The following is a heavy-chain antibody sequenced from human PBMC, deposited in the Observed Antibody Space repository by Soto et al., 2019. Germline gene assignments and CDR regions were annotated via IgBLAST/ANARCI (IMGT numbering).Heavy chain of an antibody. V-gene: IGHV3-30*18. CDR3: AKSLQYYYYSGIDV. CDR1: GFTFSSYG. CDR2: ISYDGSNK. J-gene: IGHJ6*02. Sequence: QVQLVESGGGVVQPGRSLRLSCAASGFTFSSYGMHWVRQAPGKGLEWVAVISYDGSNKYYADSVKGRFTISRDNSKNTLYLQMNSLRAEDTAVYYCAKSLQYYYYSGIDVWGQGTMVTVSS.